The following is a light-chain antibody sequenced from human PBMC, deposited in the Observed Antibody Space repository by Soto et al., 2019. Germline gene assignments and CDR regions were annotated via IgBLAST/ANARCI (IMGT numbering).Light chain of an antibody. CDR3: QQDNSYST. CDR2: KAS. Sequence: DIQMTQSPSTLSASVGDRVTITCRASQSISSWLAWYQQKPGKAPKLLIYKASSLQSGVPSRFSGSGSGTEFTLTISSLQPYDFATYYCQQDNSYSTFGQGTKVEIK. J-gene: IGKJ1*01. CDR1: QSISSW. V-gene: IGKV1-5*03.